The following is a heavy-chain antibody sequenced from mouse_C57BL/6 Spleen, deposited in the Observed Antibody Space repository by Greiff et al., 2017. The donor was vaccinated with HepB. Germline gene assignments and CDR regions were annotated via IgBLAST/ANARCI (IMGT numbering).Heavy chain of an antibody. J-gene: IGHJ1*03. CDR2: INPSNGGT. D-gene: IGHD4-1*01. Sequence: QVQLQQSGTELVKPGASVKLSCKASGYTFTSYWMHWVKQRPGQGLKWIGNINPSNGGTNYNEKFKSKATLTVDKSSSTAYMQLSSLTSEDSAVYYCASWILTGWYFDVWGTGTTVTVSS. CDR1: GYTFTSYW. CDR3: ASWILTGWYFDV. V-gene: IGHV1-53*01.